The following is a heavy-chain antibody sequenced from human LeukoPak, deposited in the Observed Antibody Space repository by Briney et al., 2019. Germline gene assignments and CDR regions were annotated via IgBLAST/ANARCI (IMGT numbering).Heavy chain of an antibody. CDR2: IYYTGSA. D-gene: IGHD3-10*01. CDR1: GGSIGSSY. Sequence: PSETLSLTCTISGGSIGSSYWSWIRQPPGKALEWIGYIYYTGSANYSPSLKSRVTISVDTSKNHFSLKLTSVTAADTAVYYCARDPRRFGELPPGAFDIWGQGTMVTVSS. V-gene: IGHV4-59*01. J-gene: IGHJ3*02. CDR3: ARDPRRFGELPPGAFDI.